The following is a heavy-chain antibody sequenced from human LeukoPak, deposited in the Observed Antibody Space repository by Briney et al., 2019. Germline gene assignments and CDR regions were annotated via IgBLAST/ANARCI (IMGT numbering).Heavy chain of an antibody. Sequence: SETLSLTCTVSGGSISSYYWSWIRQPPGKGLEWIGYIYYSGSTNYHTSLKSRVTISVDTSKNQFSLKLSSVTAADTAVYYCARHQWDPYNWFDPWGQGTLVTVSS. V-gene: IGHV4-59*08. CDR2: IYYSGST. CDR1: GGSISSYY. J-gene: IGHJ5*02. CDR3: ARHQWDPYNWFDP. D-gene: IGHD1-26*01.